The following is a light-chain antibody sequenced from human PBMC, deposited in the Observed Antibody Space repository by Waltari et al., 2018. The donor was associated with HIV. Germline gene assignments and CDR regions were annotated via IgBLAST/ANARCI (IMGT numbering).Light chain of an antibody. CDR2: DAS. V-gene: IGKV3-11*01. CDR1: QSVSSY. CDR3: QQRSNWPPA. Sequence: PGERATLSCRASQSVSSYFAWYQQKPGQAPRLLIYDASKRATGIPARFSGSGSGTDFTLTISSLEPEDFAVYYCQQRSNWPPAFGGGTKVEIK. J-gene: IGKJ4*01.